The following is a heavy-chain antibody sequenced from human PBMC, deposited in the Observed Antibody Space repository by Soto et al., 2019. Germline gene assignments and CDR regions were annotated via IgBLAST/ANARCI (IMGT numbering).Heavy chain of an antibody. CDR2: INHSGST. CDR1: GGSFSGYY. CDR3: ARVPWDYDFWSGYFRNDYYYYMDV. J-gene: IGHJ6*03. V-gene: IGHV4-34*01. D-gene: IGHD3-3*01. Sequence: SETLSLTCAVYGGSFSGYYWSWIRQPPGKGLEWIGEINHSGSTNYNPSLKSRVTISVDTSKNQFSLKLSSVTAADTAVYYCARVPWDYDFWSGYFRNDYYYYMDVRGKGTTVTVSS.